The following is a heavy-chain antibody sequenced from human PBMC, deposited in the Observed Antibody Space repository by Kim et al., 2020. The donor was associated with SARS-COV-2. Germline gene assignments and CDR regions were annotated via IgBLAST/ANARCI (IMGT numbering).Heavy chain of an antibody. J-gene: IGHJ4*02. V-gene: IGHV4-59*08. CDR1: GGSISSYY. Sequence: SETLSLTCIVSGGSISSYYWSWIRQPPGKGLEWIGYVYYSGSTSYNPALKSRVTISVDTSKNQFSLKLSSVTAADTAMYYCARLHEANYFDYWGQGILVT. CDR2: VYYSGST. CDR3: ARLHEANYFDY.